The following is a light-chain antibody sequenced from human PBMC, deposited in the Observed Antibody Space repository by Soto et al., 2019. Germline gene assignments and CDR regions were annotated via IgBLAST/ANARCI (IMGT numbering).Light chain of an antibody. Sequence: DIQMTQSPSSLSASVGDRVTITCRASQGISNYLAWYQQKPGKVPKLLIYAASTLQSGAPYRFSGSGSGTDFTLTISSLQPEDVATYYCQKYNSAPWTFGQGTNVEIK. CDR1: QGISNY. CDR2: AAS. CDR3: QKYNSAPWT. V-gene: IGKV1-27*01. J-gene: IGKJ1*01.